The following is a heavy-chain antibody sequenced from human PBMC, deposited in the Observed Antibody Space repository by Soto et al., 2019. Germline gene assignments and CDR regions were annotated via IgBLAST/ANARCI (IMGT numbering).Heavy chain of an antibody. CDR2: ISYDGSNK. V-gene: IGHV3-30*18. D-gene: IGHD3-16*01. Sequence: GGSLRLSCAASGFTFSSYGMHWARQAPGKGLEWVAVISYDGSNKYYADSVKGRFTISRDNSKNTLYLQMNSLRAEDTAVYYCAKGVPYGRYYGMDVWGQGTTVTVSS. J-gene: IGHJ6*02. CDR3: AKGVPYGRYYGMDV. CDR1: GFTFSSYG.